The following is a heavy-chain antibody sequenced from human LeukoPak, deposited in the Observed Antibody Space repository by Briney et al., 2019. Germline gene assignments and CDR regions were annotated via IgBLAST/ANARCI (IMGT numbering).Heavy chain of an antibody. D-gene: IGHD1-26*01. V-gene: IGHV1-8*01. Sequence: ASVKVSCKASGYTFTSYDINWVRQATGQGLEWMGWMNPNSGNTGYAQKFQGRVTMTRDTSTSTVYMELSSLRSEDTAVYYCARQPSGSYLPDAFDIWGQGTMVTVSS. J-gene: IGHJ3*02. CDR3: ARQPSGSYLPDAFDI. CDR1: GYTFTSYD. CDR2: MNPNSGNT.